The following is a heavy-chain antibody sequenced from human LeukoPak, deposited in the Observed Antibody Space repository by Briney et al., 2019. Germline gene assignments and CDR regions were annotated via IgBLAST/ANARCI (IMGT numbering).Heavy chain of an antibody. CDR3: ARSRLTGDFKVGAFDI. D-gene: IGHD7-27*01. CDR2: INHSGST. CDR1: GGSFSGYY. V-gene: IGHV4-34*01. J-gene: IGHJ3*02. Sequence: RPSETLSLTCAVYGGSFSGYYWSWIRQPPGKGLEWIGEINHSGSTNYNPSLKSRVTISVDTSKNQFSLKLSSVTAADTAVYYCARSRLTGDFKVGAFDIWGQGTMVTVSS.